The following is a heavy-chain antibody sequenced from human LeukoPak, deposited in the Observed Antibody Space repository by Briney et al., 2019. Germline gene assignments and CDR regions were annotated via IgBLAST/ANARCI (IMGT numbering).Heavy chain of an antibody. D-gene: IGHD4-17*01. CDR2: INWNGGST. V-gene: IGHV3-20*04. Sequence: GGSLRLSCAASGFTFDDYGMSWVRQAPGKGLEWVSGINWNGGSTGYADSVKGRFTISRDNAKNSLYLQMNSLRAEDTALYYCASVVYGDYLHYYYMDVWGKGTTVTVSS. CDR1: GFTFDDYG. J-gene: IGHJ6*03. CDR3: ASVVYGDYLHYYYMDV.